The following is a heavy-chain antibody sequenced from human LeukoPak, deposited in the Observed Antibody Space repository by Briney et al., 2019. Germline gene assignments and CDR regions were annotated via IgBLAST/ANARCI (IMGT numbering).Heavy chain of an antibody. J-gene: IGHJ3*02. D-gene: IGHD3-22*01. CDR3: ARDKDYFDSGGAFDM. V-gene: IGHV4-59*01. Sequence: SETLSLTCTVSGGSISSYYWSWIRQPPGKGLEWLGYIYYSGSTNYNPSLKSRVTMSVDTSKNQFSLKLSSVTAADTAVYYCARDKDYFDSGGAFDMWGQGTMVTVSS. CDR1: GGSISSYY. CDR2: IYYSGST.